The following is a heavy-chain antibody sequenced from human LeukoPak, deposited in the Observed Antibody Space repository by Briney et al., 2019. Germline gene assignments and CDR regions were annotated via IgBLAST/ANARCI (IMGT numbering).Heavy chain of an antibody. J-gene: IGHJ5*02. D-gene: IGHD2-2*02. V-gene: IGHV5-51*01. Sequence: GESLKISCKASGYSFTTYWIGWVRQMPGKGLEWMGIIYPADSTAHYSPSFQGQVTISADKSISTAYLQWSSLKASDTAMYYCARHPYSRSCISNICYRWFDPWGQGTLVTVSS. CDR1: GYSFTTYW. CDR2: IYPADSTA. CDR3: ARHPYSRSCISNICYRWFDP.